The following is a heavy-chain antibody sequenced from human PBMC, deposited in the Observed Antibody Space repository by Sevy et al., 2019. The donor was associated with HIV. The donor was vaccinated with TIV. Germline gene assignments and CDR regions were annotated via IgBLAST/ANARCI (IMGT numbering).Heavy chain of an antibody. CDR2: IYYSGST. V-gene: IGHV4-59*01. D-gene: IGHD6-19*01. Sequence: GSLRLSCTVSGGSISSYYWSWIRQPPGKGLEWIGYIYYSGSTNYNPSLKSRVTISVDTSKNQFSLKLSSVTAADTAVYYCARALPVAGHFDYWGQGTLVTVSS. CDR3: ARALPVAGHFDY. J-gene: IGHJ4*02. CDR1: GGSISSYY.